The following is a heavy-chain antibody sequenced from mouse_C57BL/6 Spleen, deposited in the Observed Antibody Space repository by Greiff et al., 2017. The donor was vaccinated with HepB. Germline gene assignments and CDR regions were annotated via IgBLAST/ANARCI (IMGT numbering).Heavy chain of an antibody. J-gene: IGHJ3*01. Sequence: EVQLQQSGAELVRPGASVKLSCTASGFNIKDDYMHWVKQRPEQGLEWIGWIDPENGDTEYASKFQGKATITADTSSNTAYLKLSSLTSEDTAVYYCTTSYGNYEAWFAYWGQGTLVTVSA. CDR2: IDPENGDT. V-gene: IGHV14-4*01. CDR3: TTSYGNYEAWFAY. CDR1: GFNIKDDY. D-gene: IGHD2-1*01.